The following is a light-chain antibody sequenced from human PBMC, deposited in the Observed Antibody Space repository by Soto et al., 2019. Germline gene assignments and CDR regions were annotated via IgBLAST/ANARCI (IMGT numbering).Light chain of an antibody. V-gene: IGLV1-44*01. CDR2: SDN. J-gene: IGLJ1*01. Sequence: QTVLTQPPSASGTPGQRVTISCSGSSSNIGSNSVNWYHQVAGTAPKLLIHSDNQRPSGVPDRFSGSKSGTSASLAISGLQAADEADYFCKSYAGSNTYVFGSGTKLTVL. CDR3: KSYAGSNTYV. CDR1: SSNIGSNS.